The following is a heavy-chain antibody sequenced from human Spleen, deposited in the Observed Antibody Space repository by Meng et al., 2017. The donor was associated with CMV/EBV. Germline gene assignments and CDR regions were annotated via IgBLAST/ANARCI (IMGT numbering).Heavy chain of an antibody. CDR2: IYPDDAGT. Sequence: KVSCKGFGYNFTSYWIGWVRQVSGKGLEWMGIIYPDDAGTRNSPSFQGQVTISADKSISTAYLQWSSLKASDTAMYFCARFSTSYAMEVWGQGTKVTVSS. D-gene: IGHD2-2*01. J-gene: IGHJ6*02. CDR1: GYNFTSYW. CDR3: ARFSTSYAMEV. V-gene: IGHV5-51*01.